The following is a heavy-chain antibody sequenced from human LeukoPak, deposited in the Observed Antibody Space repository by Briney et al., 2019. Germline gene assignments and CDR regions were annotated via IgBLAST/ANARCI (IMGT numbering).Heavy chain of an antibody. Sequence: SETLWLTCTVSGGSIGSYYWSWIRQPPGKGLEWIGYIYYSGSTNYNPSLKSRVTISVDTSKNQFSLKLSSVTAADTAVYYCARVKRIGSSWYPDYWGQGTLVTVSS. CDR3: ARVKRIGSSWYPDY. J-gene: IGHJ4*02. CDR2: IYYSGST. CDR1: GGSIGSYY. D-gene: IGHD6-13*01. V-gene: IGHV4-59*01.